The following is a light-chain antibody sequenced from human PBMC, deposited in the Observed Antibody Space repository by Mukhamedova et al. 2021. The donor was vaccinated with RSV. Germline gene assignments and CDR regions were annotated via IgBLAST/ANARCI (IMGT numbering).Light chain of an antibody. Sequence: GDRVTITCRASQSISSWLAWYQQKPGKAPKLLIYKASSLESGVPSRFSGSGSGTEFTLTISSLQPDDFATYYCQQYNSYSITFGQG. CDR2: KAS. V-gene: IGKV1-5*03. J-gene: IGKJ5*01. CDR1: QSISSW. CDR3: QQYNSYSIT.